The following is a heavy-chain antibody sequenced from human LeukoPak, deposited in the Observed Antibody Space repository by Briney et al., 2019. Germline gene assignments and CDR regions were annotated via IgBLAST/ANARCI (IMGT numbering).Heavy chain of an antibody. Sequence: PLETLSLTCTVSGGSITTYYWSWIRQPPGKGLEWIGYINYSGTTNYNPSLKSRVTISVDTSKNQSSLKLTSVTAADTAVYYCARPNDSGTYYRAFDIWGQGTMVTVSS. CDR2: INYSGTT. J-gene: IGHJ3*02. CDR3: ARPNDSGTYYRAFDI. D-gene: IGHD3-10*01. V-gene: IGHV4-59*01. CDR1: GGSITTYY.